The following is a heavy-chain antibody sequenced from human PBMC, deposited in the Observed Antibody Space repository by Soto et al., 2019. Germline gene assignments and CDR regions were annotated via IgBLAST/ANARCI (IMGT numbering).Heavy chain of an antibody. D-gene: IGHD3-10*01. J-gene: IGHJ5*02. CDR3: ARDNGSGSYYNGINWFDP. Sequence: SETLSLTCTVSGGSISSGGYYWSWIRQHPGKSLEWIGYIYYSGSTYYNPSLKSRVTISVDTSKNQFSLKLSSVTAADTAVYYCARDNGSGSYYNGINWFDPWGQGTLVTVSS. V-gene: IGHV4-31*03. CDR1: GGSISSGGYY. CDR2: IYYSGST.